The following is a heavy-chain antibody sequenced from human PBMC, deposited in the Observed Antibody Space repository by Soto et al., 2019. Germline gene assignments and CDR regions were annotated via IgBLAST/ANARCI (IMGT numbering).Heavy chain of an antibody. CDR3: ARHGRYYELAWFGP. CDR1: GGSISSFY. CDR2: IYYSGST. D-gene: IGHD3-22*01. J-gene: IGHJ5*02. Sequence: QVQLQESGPGLVKPSETLSLTCIVSGGSISSFYWSWIRQSPGKGLEWIGYIYYSGSTNYNPSLKSRVTISIDTSKNQFSLKLTSVAAADTAVYYCARHGRYYELAWFGPWGQGTLVTVSS. V-gene: IGHV4-59*08.